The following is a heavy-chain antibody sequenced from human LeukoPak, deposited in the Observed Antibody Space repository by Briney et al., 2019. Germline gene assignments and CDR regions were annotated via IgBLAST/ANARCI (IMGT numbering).Heavy chain of an antibody. CDR1: GGSISSGSYY. Sequence: SETLSLTCTVSGGSISSGSYYWSWIRQPAWKGLEWIGRIYTSGSTNYNPSLKSRVTISVDTSKNQFSLKLSSVTAADTAVYYCAREDIYDYVWGSYRLHWGQGTLVTVSS. CDR3: AREDIYDYVWGSYRLH. V-gene: IGHV4-61*02. D-gene: IGHD3-16*02. J-gene: IGHJ4*02. CDR2: IYTSGST.